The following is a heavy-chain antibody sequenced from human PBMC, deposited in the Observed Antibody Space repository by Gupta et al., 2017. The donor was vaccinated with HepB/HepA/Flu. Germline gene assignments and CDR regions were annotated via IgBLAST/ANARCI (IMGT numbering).Heavy chain of an antibody. CDR2: ISSSSSTI. CDR3: ARVGYCSTTSCYQRWFDP. V-gene: IGHV3-48*02. Sequence: EVQLVESGGGLVQPGGSLRLSCAASGFTFSSYSMNWVRQVPGKGLEWVSYISSSSSTIYNADSVKGRFTISRDNAKNSLYLQMNSLRDEDTAVYYCARVGYCSTTSCYQRWFDPWGQGTLVTVSS. D-gene: IGHD2-2*01. J-gene: IGHJ5*02. CDR1: GFTFSSYS.